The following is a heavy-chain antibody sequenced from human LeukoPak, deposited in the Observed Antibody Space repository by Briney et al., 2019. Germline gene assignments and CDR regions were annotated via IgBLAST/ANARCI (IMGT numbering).Heavy chain of an antibody. J-gene: IGHJ4*02. CDR3: ARDLRGYYDSSGYSLSSLAY. Sequence: GGSLRLSCAASGFTFSSYAMHWVRQAPGKGLEWVAVISYDGSNKYYADSVKGRFTISRDNSKNTLYLQMNSLRAEDTAVYYCARDLRGYYDSSGYSLSSLAYWGQGTLVAVSS. CDR2: ISYDGSNK. D-gene: IGHD3-22*01. CDR1: GFTFSSYA. V-gene: IGHV3-30-3*01.